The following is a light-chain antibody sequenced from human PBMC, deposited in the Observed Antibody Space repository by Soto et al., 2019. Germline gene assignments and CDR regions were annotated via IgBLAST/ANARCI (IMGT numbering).Light chain of an antibody. V-gene: IGKV3-20*01. Sequence: EMVLKRCAGTWSLKPGERATLCCRASQSVSSIYLAWYQQKFGQAPRLLIYGASNRAICIPDRFSGSGSGTDLHSTCSRLEPEHVATYYSQQSVSPPRNFRQGTKVDIK. CDR1: QSVSSIY. CDR2: GAS. J-gene: IGKJ2*01. CDR3: QQSVSPPRN.